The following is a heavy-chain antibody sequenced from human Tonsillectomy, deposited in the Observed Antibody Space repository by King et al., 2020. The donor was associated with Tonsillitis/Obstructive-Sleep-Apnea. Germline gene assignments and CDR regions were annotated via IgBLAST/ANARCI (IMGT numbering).Heavy chain of an antibody. CDR3: ARDSTGENYYMDY. D-gene: IGHD6-25*01. V-gene: IGHV3-21*01. CDR1: GFTFSSYS. J-gene: IGHJ6*03. CDR2: IGSRGSYI. Sequence: VQLVESGGGLVKPGGSLRLSCAASGFTFSSYSMNWVRQAPGKGLEWVSSIGSRGSYIYYADSVKGRFTISRDNAKNSLYLQMNSLRAEDTAVYYCARDSTGENYYMDYWGKGTTVTVSS.